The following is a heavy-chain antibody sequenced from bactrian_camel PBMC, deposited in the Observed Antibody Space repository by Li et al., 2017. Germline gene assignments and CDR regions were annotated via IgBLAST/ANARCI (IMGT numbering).Heavy chain of an antibody. CDR1: GYTYASYS. J-gene: IGHJ4*01. Sequence: HVQLVESGGASVQAGGSLRLSCAGSGYTYASYSMGWFRQAPGKEREGVAAIDRNGFTRYADSVVGRFTISKDNAKNILYLQMNSLKSEDTAMYFCAARGLGADCSGPRRSSAEYVYWGQGTQVTVS. V-gene: IGHV3S55*01. CDR2: IDRNGFT. D-gene: IGHD3*01. CDR3: AARGLGADCSGPRRSSAEYVY.